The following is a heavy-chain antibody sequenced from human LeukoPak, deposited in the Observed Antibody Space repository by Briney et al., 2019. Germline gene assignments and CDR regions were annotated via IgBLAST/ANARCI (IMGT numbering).Heavy chain of an antibody. D-gene: IGHD1-26*01. CDR2: ISSSGSTI. J-gene: IGHJ5*02. CDR1: GFSNYG. Sequence: GGSLRLSCATSGFSNYGMHWVRQAPGKGLEWVSYISSSGSTIYYADSVKGRFTISRDNAKNSLYLQMNSLRAEDTAIYYCARSGLDGIVGGNWFDPWGQGTLVTVSS. CDR3: ARSGLDGIVGGNWFDP. V-gene: IGHV3-48*01.